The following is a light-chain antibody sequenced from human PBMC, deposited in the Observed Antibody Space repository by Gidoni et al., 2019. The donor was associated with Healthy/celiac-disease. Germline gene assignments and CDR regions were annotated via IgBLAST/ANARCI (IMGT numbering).Light chain of an antibody. CDR2: AAS. CDR3: QQYYSYPYT. CDR1: QGISSY. V-gene: IGKV1-8*01. J-gene: IGKJ2*01. Sequence: RVTITCRASQGISSYLAWYQQKPGKAPKLLIYAASTLQSGVPSRFSGSGSGTDFTLTIRCLQSEDFATYYCQQYYSYPYTFGQGTKLEIK.